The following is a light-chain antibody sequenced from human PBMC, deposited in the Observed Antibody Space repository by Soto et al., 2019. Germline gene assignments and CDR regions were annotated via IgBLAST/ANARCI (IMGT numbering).Light chain of an antibody. CDR1: QSVRSH. CDR3: QQYTDWPRT. CDR2: GAS. V-gene: IGKV3-15*01. Sequence: EVVMTQSPATLSVSPGERATLSCRASQSVRSHLAWYQQKPGQAPSLLIFGASTRATGVPARFSGSESGTEFTLTISSLQSEDVAVYFCQQYTDWPRTFGGGTKVEIK. J-gene: IGKJ4*01.